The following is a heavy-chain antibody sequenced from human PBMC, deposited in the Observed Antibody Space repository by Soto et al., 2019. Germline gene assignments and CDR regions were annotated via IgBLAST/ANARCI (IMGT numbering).Heavy chain of an antibody. CDR3: ARSRGGDGYNPLDY. V-gene: IGHV3-30-3*01. Sequence: QVQLVDSGGGVVQPGRSLRLSCAASGFPFSSYAIHWVRQAPGKGLEWVAFISYDGSNTYYADSVRGRFSVSRDNSNNTLDLQMNSLRAEDTAVYYCARSRGGDGYNPLDYWGQGTLVTVSS. CDR2: ISYDGSNT. CDR1: GFPFSSYA. D-gene: IGHD2-21*01. J-gene: IGHJ4*02.